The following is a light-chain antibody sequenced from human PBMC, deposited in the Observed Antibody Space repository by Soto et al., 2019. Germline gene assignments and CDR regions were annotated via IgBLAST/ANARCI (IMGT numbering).Light chain of an antibody. J-gene: IGLJ2*01. CDR2: DVS. V-gene: IGLV2-14*01. CDR1: SSDVGGYNS. CDR3: SSYTSSSTVV. Sequence: QSALTQPASVSGSPGQSITISCPGTSSDVGGYNSVSWYQQHPGQAPNLMIYDVSDRPPGVSNRFSGSKSGNTASLTISGLQAEDEADYYCSSYTSSSTVVFGGGTKVTVL.